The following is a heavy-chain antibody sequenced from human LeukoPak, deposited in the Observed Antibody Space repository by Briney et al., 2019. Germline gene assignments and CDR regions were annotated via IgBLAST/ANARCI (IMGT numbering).Heavy chain of an antibody. CDR3: AGTHAPVLRFLEWLLPFDY. CDR1: GGTFSSYA. D-gene: IGHD3-3*01. Sequence: GASVKVSCKASGGTFSSYAISWVRQAPGQGLEWMGGIIPIFGTANYAQKFQDRVTITADESTSTAYMELSSLRSEDTAVYYCAGTHAPVLRFLEWLLPFDYWGQGTLVTVSS. J-gene: IGHJ4*02. CDR2: IIPIFGTA. V-gene: IGHV1-69*01.